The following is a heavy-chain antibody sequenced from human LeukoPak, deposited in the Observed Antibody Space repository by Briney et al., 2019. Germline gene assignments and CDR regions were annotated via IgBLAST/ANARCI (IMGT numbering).Heavy chain of an antibody. Sequence: PSETLSLTCTVSGGSISSNYWSWIRQTPGKGLEWMRYIYDSGSTNFNPSLSSRATISADMSKNQFSLKVRSVTAADTAVYYCARSTGGWSYFDHWGQGILVTVSS. CDR3: ARSTGGWSYFDH. D-gene: IGHD6-19*01. CDR2: IYDSGST. V-gene: IGHV4-59*01. CDR1: GGSISSNY. J-gene: IGHJ4*02.